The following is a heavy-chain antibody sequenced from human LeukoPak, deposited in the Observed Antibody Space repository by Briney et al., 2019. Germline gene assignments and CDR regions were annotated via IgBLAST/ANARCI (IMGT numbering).Heavy chain of an antibody. J-gene: IGHJ4*02. D-gene: IGHD4-11*01. Sequence: SETLSLTCTVSGGSISSYYWSWIRQPAGKGLEWIGRIYTSGSTNYNPSLKSRVTISVDTSKNQFSLKLSSVTAADTAVYYCAREWTYSNYFDYWGQGTLVTVSS. CDR2: IYTSGST. CDR1: GGSISSYY. V-gene: IGHV4-4*07. CDR3: AREWTYSNYFDY.